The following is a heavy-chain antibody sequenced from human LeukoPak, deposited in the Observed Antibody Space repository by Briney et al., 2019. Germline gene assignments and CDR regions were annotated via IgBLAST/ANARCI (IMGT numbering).Heavy chain of an antibody. CDR1: GFTFSSYA. D-gene: IGHD2-15*01. Sequence: GGSLRLSCVAFGFTFSSYAMTWVRQAPGKGLEWVSTISGSGGNTYFADSVKGRFTISRDNSKNTMFLQMNSLRAEDTAVYYCAKTVRYCSGGSCHGGYFDYWGQGTQVTVSS. V-gene: IGHV3-23*01. CDR3: AKTVRYCSGGSCHGGYFDY. J-gene: IGHJ4*02. CDR2: ISGSGGNT.